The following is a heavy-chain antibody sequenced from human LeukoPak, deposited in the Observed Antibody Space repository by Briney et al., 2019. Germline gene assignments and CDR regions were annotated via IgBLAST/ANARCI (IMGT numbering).Heavy chain of an antibody. CDR1: GYTFTSYG. J-gene: IGHJ5*02. Sequence: ASVKVSCKASGYTFTSYGISWVRQAPGQGLEWMGWISAYNGNTNYAQKLQGRVTMTTDTSTSTAYMELRSLRSDDTAVYYCARVANDYGDYGEGSWFDPWGQGTLVTVSS. D-gene: IGHD4-17*01. CDR3: ARVANDYGDYGEGSWFDP. V-gene: IGHV1-18*01. CDR2: ISAYNGNT.